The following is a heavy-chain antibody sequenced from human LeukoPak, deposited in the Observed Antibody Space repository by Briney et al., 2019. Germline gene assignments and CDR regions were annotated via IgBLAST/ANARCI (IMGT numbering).Heavy chain of an antibody. D-gene: IGHD3-3*01. CDR3: ARDFAKYDFWSGYYVPRYYFDY. V-gene: IGHV3-30-3*01. J-gene: IGHJ4*02. Sequence: GGSLRLSCAASGFTFSSYAMHWVRQAPGKGLEWVAVISYDGSNEYYADSVKGRFTISRDNSKNTLYLQMNSLRAEDTAVYYCARDFAKYDFWSGYYVPRYYFDYWGQGTLVTVSS. CDR1: GFTFSSYA. CDR2: ISYDGSNE.